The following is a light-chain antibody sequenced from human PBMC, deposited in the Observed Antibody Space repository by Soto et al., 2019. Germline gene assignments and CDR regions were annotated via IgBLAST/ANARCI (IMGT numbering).Light chain of an antibody. J-gene: IGKJ1*01. V-gene: IGKV3-20*01. CDR3: QQYGDSLTWT. CDR2: GAS. Sequence: ENVLTQSPATLSFSPGEGATLSFRASQSINTYLAWYQQKPGQAPRLLIYGASSRATGIPDRFSGSGSGTDFTLTISRLEPEDFAVYYCQQYGDSLTWTFGQGTKVDIK. CDR1: QSINTY.